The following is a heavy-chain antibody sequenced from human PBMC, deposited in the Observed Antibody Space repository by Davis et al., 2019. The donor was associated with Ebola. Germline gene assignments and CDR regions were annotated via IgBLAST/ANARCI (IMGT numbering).Heavy chain of an antibody. CDR2: ISGSGGNT. D-gene: IGHD3-22*01. CDR1: VITFSSYA. CDR3: VKGSITMTVVVYFDL. V-gene: IGHV3-23*01. Sequence: GGSLRLSCADSVITFSSYAMTWVRQAPGKGLEWVSAISGSGGNTYYADSVKGRFIISRDNSKNTLYLQMSSLRIEDTAVYYCVKGSITMTVVVYFDLWGQGTLVTVSS. J-gene: IGHJ4*02.